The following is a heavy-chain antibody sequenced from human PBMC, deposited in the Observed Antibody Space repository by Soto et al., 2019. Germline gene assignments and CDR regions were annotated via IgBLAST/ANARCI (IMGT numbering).Heavy chain of an antibody. CDR3: AKTTRPHYYGSGRKYYYYYMDV. J-gene: IGHJ6*03. Sequence: GGSLRLSCAASGFTFSSYGMHWVRQAPGKGLEWVAVISYDGSNKYYADSVKGRFTISGDNSKNTLYLQMNSLRAEDTAVYYCAKTTRPHYYGSGRKYYYYYMDVWGKGTTVTVSS. V-gene: IGHV3-30*18. CDR2: ISYDGSNK. CDR1: GFTFSSYG. D-gene: IGHD3-10*01.